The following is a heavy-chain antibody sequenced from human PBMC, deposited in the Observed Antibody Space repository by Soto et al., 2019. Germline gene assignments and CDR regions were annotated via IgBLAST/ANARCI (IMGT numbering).Heavy chain of an antibody. V-gene: IGHV1-46*01. J-gene: IGHJ5*02. D-gene: IGHD2-2*01. Sequence: GASVKVSCKASGYTFTSYYMHWVRQAPGQGLEWMGIINPSGGSTSYAQKFQGRVTMTRDTSTSTVYMELSSLRSEDTAVYYCARDGDIVLVPAPNRNWFDPWGQGTLVTVSS. CDR3: ARDGDIVLVPAPNRNWFDP. CDR1: GYTFTSYY. CDR2: INPSGGST.